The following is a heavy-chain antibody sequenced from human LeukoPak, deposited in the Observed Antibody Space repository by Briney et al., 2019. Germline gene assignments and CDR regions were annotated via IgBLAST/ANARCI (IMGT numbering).Heavy chain of an antibody. CDR3: AGDHNYAFDN. V-gene: IGHV3-48*01. Sequence: GGSLRLSCTASGFPFIEYSMNWVRQAPGKGLEWISYIGIDSGNTKYADSVRGRFTISADKAKDSLYLQMNSLRVEDTAVYYCAGDHNYAFDNWGQGTLVSVAS. CDR1: GFPFIEYS. D-gene: IGHD1-1*01. J-gene: IGHJ4*02. CDR2: IGIDSGNT.